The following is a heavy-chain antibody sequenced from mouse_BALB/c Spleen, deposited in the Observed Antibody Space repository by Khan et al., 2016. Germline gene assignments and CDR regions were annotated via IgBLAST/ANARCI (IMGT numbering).Heavy chain of an antibody. D-gene: IGHD3-1*01. Sequence: EVELVESGGGLVKPGGSLKLSCAASRFTFSSYAMSWVRQTPEKRLEWVASICSGGSSFYPDLLKDRFTISRDNARNILSLQMSSLRSADTAMYYCASRGYCLDYWGQGTTLTVSS. CDR2: ICSGGSS. J-gene: IGHJ2*01. V-gene: IGHV5-6-5*01. CDR1: RFTFSSYA. CDR3: ASRGYCLDY.